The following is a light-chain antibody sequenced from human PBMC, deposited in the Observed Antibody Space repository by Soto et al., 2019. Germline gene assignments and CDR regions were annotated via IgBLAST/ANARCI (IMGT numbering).Light chain of an antibody. J-gene: IGLJ2*01. Sequence: QSALTQPASVSGSPGQSITISCTGTSRDVGGYKYVSWYQQHPGKAPKLMIYEVRNRPSGVSIRFSGSKSGNTASLTLSGLQSEDEADYYCSSYTTTSSLVVFGGGTQLTVL. CDR2: EVR. V-gene: IGLV2-14*01. CDR1: SRDVGGYKY. CDR3: SSYTTTSSLVV.